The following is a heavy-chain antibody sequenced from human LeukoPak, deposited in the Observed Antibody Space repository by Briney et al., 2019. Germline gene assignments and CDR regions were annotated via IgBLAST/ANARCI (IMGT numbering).Heavy chain of an antibody. Sequence: SGFTXXSYAMSWVRQAPGKGLEWVSAISGSGGSTYYADSVKGRFTISRDNSKNTLSLQMNSLRAEDTAIYYCGKDSYVGVNWFDPRGQGTLVTVSS. J-gene: IGHJ5*02. CDR3: GKDSYVGVNWFDP. D-gene: IGHD1-26*01. CDR1: GFTXXSYA. V-gene: IGHV3-23*01. CDR2: ISGSGGST.